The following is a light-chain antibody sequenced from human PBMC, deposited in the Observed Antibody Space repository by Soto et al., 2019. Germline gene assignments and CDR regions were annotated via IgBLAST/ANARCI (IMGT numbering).Light chain of an antibody. CDR2: GAS. CDR3: QQYGTSPRT. J-gene: IGKJ5*01. CDR1: QSVSSNN. V-gene: IGKV3-20*01. Sequence: EILFTQCPVTLSQSPGERATLSCRASQSVSSNNLAWYQQKLGRAPRLLISGASRRATGIPDRFSGSGSGTDFTLTITSLEPEDFAVYYCQQYGTSPRTFGQGTRLENK.